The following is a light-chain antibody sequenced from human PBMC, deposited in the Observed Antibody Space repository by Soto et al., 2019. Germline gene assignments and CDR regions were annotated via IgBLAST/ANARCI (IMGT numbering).Light chain of an antibody. CDR3: SSYTSSSFPYV. Sequence: QSALTQPASVSGSPGQSITISCTGTSSDVGGYNYVSWYQQHPGKAHKLMIYDVSNRPSGVSNRFSGSKSGNTASLTISGLQAEDEADYYCSSYTSSSFPYVFGTGTKLTVL. J-gene: IGLJ1*01. CDR1: SSDVGGYNY. V-gene: IGLV2-14*01. CDR2: DVS.